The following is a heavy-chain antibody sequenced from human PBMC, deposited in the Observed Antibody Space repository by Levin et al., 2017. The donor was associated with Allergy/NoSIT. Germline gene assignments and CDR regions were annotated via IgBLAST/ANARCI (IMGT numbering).Heavy chain of an antibody. Sequence: GGSLRLSCAVSGFRFDDYAMHWVRQAPGKGLEWVSGISWNSGRIGYADSVKGRFTISRDNAKNSLYLQMDSLRDEDTAFYYCAKCKGSSGYYYDYWGQGTLVTVSS. CDR1: GFRFDDYA. D-gene: IGHD3-22*01. CDR3: AKCKGSSGYYYDY. J-gene: IGHJ4*02. CDR2: ISWNSGRI. V-gene: IGHV3-9*01.